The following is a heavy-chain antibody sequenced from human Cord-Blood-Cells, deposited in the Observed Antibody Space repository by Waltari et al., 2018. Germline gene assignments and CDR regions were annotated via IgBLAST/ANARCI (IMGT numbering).Heavy chain of an antibody. CDR2: INHSGRT. J-gene: IGHJ6*02. Sequence: QVQLQQWGAGLLKPSETLSLTCAVYGGSFSGYYWSWIRQPPGKGLEWIGEINHSGRTNDNPSLKSRVTISVDTSKNQFALKLSSVTAADTAVYYCARGVRITIFGVVINHYYYYGMDVWGQGTTVTVSS. V-gene: IGHV4-34*01. D-gene: IGHD3-3*01. CDR3: ARGVRITIFGVVINHYYYYGMDV. CDR1: GGSFSGYY.